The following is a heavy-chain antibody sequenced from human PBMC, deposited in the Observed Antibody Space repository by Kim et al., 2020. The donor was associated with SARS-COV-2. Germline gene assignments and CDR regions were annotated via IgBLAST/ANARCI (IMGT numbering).Heavy chain of an antibody. D-gene: IGHD3-10*01. CDR3: ARHTKPMIWFGELLS. Sequence: GGSLRLSCAASGFTFSSYAMHWVRQAPGKGLEWVAVISYDGSNKYYADSVKGRFTISRDNSKNTLYLQMNSLRAEDTAVYYCARHTKPMIWFGELLSWGQGTLVTVSS. CDR1: GFTFSSYA. V-gene: IGHV3-30*04. J-gene: IGHJ5*02. CDR2: ISYDGSNK.